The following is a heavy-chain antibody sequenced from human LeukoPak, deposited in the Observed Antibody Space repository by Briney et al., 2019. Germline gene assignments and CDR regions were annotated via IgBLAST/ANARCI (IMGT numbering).Heavy chain of an antibody. D-gene: IGHD3-10*01. J-gene: IGHJ4*02. CDR1: GGSISSYY. CDR3: ARDLYGSGNYFDY. CDR2: IYYSGST. Sequence: MTSETLSLTGTVSGGSISSYYWSWIRQPPGKGLEWIWYIYYSGSTNYNPSLKSRVTISVDTSKNQFSLKLSSVTAADTAVYYCARDLYGSGNYFDYWGQGTLVTVSS. V-gene: IGHV4-59*01.